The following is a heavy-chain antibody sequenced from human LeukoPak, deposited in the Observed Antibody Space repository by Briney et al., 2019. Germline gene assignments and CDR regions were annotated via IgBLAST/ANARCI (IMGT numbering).Heavy chain of an antibody. CDR1: GGSISSSSYY. CDR2: MYYIGST. J-gene: IGHJ3*02. D-gene: IGHD4-23*01. Sequence: SETLSLTCTVSGGSISSSSYYWGWIRQPPGKGLEWIGSMYYIGSTYYNPSLKSRVTISVDTSKNQFSLKLSSVTAADTAVYYCARGPAAVVTGAFDIWGQGTMVTVSS. V-gene: IGHV4-39*01. CDR3: ARGPAAVVTGAFDI.